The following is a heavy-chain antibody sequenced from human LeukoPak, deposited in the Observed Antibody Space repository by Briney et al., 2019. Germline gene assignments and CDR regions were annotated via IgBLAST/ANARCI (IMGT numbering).Heavy chain of an antibody. V-gene: IGHV4-59*01. CDR1: GGSMSNYY. Sequence: PSETLPLTCGVSGGSMSNYYWTWIRQSLGKGLEWIGYIYYSGSTNYNPSLKSRLTISVDTSKNHFSLHLSSVTAADTAVYYCARLRGNYSPDYWGQGTLVTVSS. J-gene: IGHJ4*02. D-gene: IGHD4-11*01. CDR2: IYYSGST. CDR3: ARLRGNYSPDY.